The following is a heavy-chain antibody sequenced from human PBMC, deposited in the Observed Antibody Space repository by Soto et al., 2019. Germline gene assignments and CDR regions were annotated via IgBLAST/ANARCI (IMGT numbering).Heavy chain of an antibody. V-gene: IGHV1-2*02. Sequence: QVQLVQSGAEVKKPGALVKVSCKASGYTFTDYFIHWVRQAPGQGFEWMGWINPNSRGTNYAQKFQGRVTMTRDTSNSTAYMELRGLTSDDTAVYYCARVTLKAGNWFDPWGQGTLVTVSS. CDR3: ARVTLKAGNWFDP. CDR2: INPNSRGT. CDR1: GYTFTDYF. J-gene: IGHJ5*02.